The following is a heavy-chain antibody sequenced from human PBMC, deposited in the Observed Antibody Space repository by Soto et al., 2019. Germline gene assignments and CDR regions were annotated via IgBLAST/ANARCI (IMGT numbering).Heavy chain of an antibody. J-gene: IGHJ2*01. D-gene: IGHD1-26*01. CDR1: GFTFSSYW. V-gene: IGHV3-74*01. CDR3: ARGGSLNWYFDL. CDR2: NSDGSST. Sequence: GSLRLSCAASGFTFSSYWMHWVRQAPGKGLVWVSRNSDGSSTSYADSVKGRFTISRDNAKNTLYLQMNSLRAEDTAVYYCARGGSLNWYFDLWGRGTLVTVSS.